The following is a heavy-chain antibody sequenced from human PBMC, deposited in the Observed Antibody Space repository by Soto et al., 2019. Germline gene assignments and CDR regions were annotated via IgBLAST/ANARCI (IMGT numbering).Heavy chain of an antibody. J-gene: IGHJ5*02. CDR1: GGSFSGYY. D-gene: IGHD1-7*01. CDR3: ARGKNYARRGCWFDP. CDR2: INHSGST. Sequence: SETLSLTCAVYGGSFSGYYWSWIRQPPGKGLEWIGEINHSGSTNYNPSLKSRVTISVDTSKNQFSLKLSSVTAADTAVYYCARGKNYARRGCWFDPWGQGTLVTVSS. V-gene: IGHV4-34*01.